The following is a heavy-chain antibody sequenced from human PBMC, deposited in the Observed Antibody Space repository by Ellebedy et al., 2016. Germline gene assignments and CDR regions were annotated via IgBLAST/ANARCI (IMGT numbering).Heavy chain of an antibody. D-gene: IGHD4-17*01. Sequence: GESLKISXTASGLNFNTFFMSWVRQAPGKGLEWVSTISAGSDITRLADSVKGRFTISRDSSKNSVYLRMNNLRAEDTAVYYCYYGHYSGSWGQGTLVTVSS. CDR1: GLNFNTFF. CDR3: YYGHYSGS. V-gene: IGHV3-23*01. CDR2: ISAGSDIT. J-gene: IGHJ4*02.